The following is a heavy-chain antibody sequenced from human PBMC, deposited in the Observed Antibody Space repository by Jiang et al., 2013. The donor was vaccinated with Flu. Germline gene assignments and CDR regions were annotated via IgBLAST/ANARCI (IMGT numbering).Heavy chain of an antibody. CDR1: GDSVSSYSAA. CDR2: TLNTSKGYS. V-gene: IGHV6-1*01. CDR3: ARENGKYYFDY. D-gene: IGHD1-26*01. J-gene: IGHJ4*02. Sequence: QTLSLTCAISGDSVSSYSAAWNWIRQSPWRGLEWLGRTLNTSKGYSDYAVSVKSRIIINPDISKNQFSLQVNSVTPEDTALYFYARENGKYYFDYWGQGTLVTVSS.